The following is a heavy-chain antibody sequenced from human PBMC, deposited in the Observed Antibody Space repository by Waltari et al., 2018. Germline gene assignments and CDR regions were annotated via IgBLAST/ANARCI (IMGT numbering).Heavy chain of an antibody. CDR2: IYYSGST. CDR3: ARSPSPAMDIDY. CDR1: GGSISSSSYY. V-gene: IGHV4-39*07. D-gene: IGHD5-18*01. Sequence: QLQLQESGPGLVKPSETLSLTCTVSGGSISSSSYYWGWIRQPPGQGLEWIGSIYYSGSTYYNPSLKSRVTISVDTSKNQFSLKLSSVTAADTAVYYCARSPSPAMDIDYWGQGTLVTVSS. J-gene: IGHJ4*02.